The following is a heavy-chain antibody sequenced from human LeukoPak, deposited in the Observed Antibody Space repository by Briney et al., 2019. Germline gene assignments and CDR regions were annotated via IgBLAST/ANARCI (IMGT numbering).Heavy chain of an antibody. J-gene: IGHJ4*02. CDR3: ARERLWSRDGYNPF. CDR1: GFTFSDYY. Sequence: RGSLRLSCAAAGFTFSDYYMSWIRQAPGKGLEWISYISGRGNTIYYADSVKGRFTISRDNAKNSLYLQMNSLRVEDTALYYCARERLWSRDGYNPFWGQGTLETVSS. D-gene: IGHD5-24*01. V-gene: IGHV3-11*04. CDR2: ISGRGNTI.